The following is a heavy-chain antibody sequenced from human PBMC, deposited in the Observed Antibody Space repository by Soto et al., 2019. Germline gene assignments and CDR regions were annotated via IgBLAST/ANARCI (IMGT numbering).Heavy chain of an antibody. CDR2: MSSDGTNK. V-gene: IGHV3-30*18. CDR1: GFTFSSYA. Sequence: QVQLVESGGGVVQPGTSLRLSCAASGFTFSSYAVHWVRQAPGEGLEWVAAMSSDGTNKYYADSVKGRFTISRDNSKNTRYLQMNSLRAEDTAVYYCAKTPWEKYYSSWFDHWGQGTLVTVSS. CDR3: AKTPWEKYYSSWFDH. J-gene: IGHJ5*02. D-gene: IGHD1-26*01.